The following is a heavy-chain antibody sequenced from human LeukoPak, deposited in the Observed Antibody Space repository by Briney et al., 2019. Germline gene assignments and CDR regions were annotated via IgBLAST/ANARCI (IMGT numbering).Heavy chain of an antibody. CDR3: AREITMVRGVTHDAFDI. Sequence: GGSLRLSCAASGFTFSSYWMHWVRQAPGKGLVWVSRINSDGSSTSYADSVKGRLTISRDNAKNTLYLQMNSLRAEDTAVYYCAREITMVRGVTHDAFDIWGQGTMVTVSS. V-gene: IGHV3-74*01. J-gene: IGHJ3*02. CDR1: GFTFSSYW. CDR2: INSDGSST. D-gene: IGHD3-10*01.